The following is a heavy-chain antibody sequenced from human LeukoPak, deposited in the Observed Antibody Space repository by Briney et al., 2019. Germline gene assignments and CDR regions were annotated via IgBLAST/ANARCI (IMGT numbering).Heavy chain of an antibody. V-gene: IGHV4-59*01. Sequence: SETLSLTCTVSGGSISNYYWSWIRQPPGEGLEWIGYIYSSGSTNYSPSFKSRVNISVDTSENQFSLKMSSVTAADTAVYYCARAAYTSALTHFDSWGQGTVVTVSS. CDR2: IYSSGST. J-gene: IGHJ4*02. CDR1: GGSISNYY. CDR3: ARAAYTSALTHFDS. D-gene: IGHD6-19*01.